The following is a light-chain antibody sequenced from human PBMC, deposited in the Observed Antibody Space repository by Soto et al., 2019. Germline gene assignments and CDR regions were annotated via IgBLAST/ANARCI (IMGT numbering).Light chain of an antibody. CDR2: GAS. Sequence: EIVLTQFPGALSLSPGERVTLSCRASQTVSNTYLAWYQQKIGQAPKFLIYGASNRATGIPDRFSGSGSGTDFNLTISRLEPEDFAVYYCQQYGALPPTFGGGTKVEIK. CDR3: QQYGALPPT. CDR1: QTVSNTY. J-gene: IGKJ4*01. V-gene: IGKV3-20*01.